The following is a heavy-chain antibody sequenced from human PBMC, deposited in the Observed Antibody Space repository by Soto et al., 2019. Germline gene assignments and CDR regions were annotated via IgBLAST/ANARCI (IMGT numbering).Heavy chain of an antibody. CDR1: GFTFSSYE. D-gene: IGHD3-22*01. J-gene: IGHJ6*02. CDR3: ARVWYYDSSGYYYVDYYGMDV. Sequence: GSLRLSCAASGFTFSSYEMNWVRQAPGKGLEWVSYISSSGSTIYYADSVKGRFTISRDNAKNSLYLQMNSLRAEDTAVYYCARVWYYDSSGYYYVDYYGMDVWGQGTTVTVSS. V-gene: IGHV3-48*03. CDR2: ISSSGSTI.